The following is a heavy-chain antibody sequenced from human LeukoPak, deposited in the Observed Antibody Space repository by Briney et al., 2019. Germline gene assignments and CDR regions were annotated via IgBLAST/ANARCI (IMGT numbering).Heavy chain of an antibody. CDR3: ARDDINYYDSSGYLRPFDY. J-gene: IGHJ4*02. D-gene: IGHD3-22*01. CDR2: ISAYNGNT. V-gene: IGHV1-18*01. Sequence: ASVKVSCKASGYTFTSYGISWVRQAPGQGLEWMGWISAYNGNTNYAQKLQGRVTMTTDTSTSTAYMELRSLRSDDTAVYYCARDDINYYDSSGYLRPFDYWGQGTLVTVSS. CDR1: GYTFTSYG.